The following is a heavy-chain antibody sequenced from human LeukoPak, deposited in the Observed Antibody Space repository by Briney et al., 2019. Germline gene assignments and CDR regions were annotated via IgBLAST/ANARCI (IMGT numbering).Heavy chain of an antibody. J-gene: IGHJ4*02. CDR3: ARSAWDY. Sequence: GGSLRLSRAASGFSVIRNFMSWVRQAPGRGLEWVSVIYSDGNTYYADSVKGRFTISRDNSKKKLYLQMNSLRAEDRVVDYCARSAWDYWGQGTLVTVSS. CDR1: GFSVIRNF. CDR2: IYSDGNT. V-gene: IGHV3-66*01.